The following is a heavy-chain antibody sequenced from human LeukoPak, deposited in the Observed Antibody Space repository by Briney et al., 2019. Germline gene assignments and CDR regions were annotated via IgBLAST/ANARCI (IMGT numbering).Heavy chain of an antibody. V-gene: IGHV3-23*01. CDR3: AKGHIVVVTAIRGGIDY. Sequence: PGASLRLSCAASGFTFSSYAMSWVRQAPGKGLEWVSAISGSGGSTYYADSVKGRFTISRDNSKNTLYLQMNSLRDEDTAVYYCAKGHIVVVTAIRGGIDYWGQGTLVTVSS. CDR2: ISGSGGST. CDR1: GFTFSSYA. J-gene: IGHJ4*02. D-gene: IGHD2-21*02.